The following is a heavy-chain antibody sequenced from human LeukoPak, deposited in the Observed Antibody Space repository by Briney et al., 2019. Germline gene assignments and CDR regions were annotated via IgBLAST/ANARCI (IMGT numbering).Heavy chain of an antibody. CDR1: GGSIRSYY. CDR3: ARHSVDCSGSTCYDY. Sequence: SETLSLTCTVSGGSIRSYYWSWIRQPPGKGLEWMGYIYSSGSTYYNPSLKSRVTISVDTSKNQFSLELSSVTAADTAVYYCARHSVDCSGSTCYDYWGQGTLVSVSS. CDR2: IYSSGST. J-gene: IGHJ4*02. D-gene: IGHD2-15*01. V-gene: IGHV4-59*08.